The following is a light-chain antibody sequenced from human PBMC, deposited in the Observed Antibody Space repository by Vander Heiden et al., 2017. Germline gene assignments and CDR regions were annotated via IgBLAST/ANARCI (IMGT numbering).Light chain of an antibody. Sequence: QSALAQPASVSGSPGQSIIISCTGTSSDIGFYNYVSWYQHHPGKGPKLIIYDVTHRPSGVYNRFSGSKSGNTASLTISGLQAEDEADYYCNSYTTSRTYVFGSGTKVTVL. J-gene: IGLJ1*01. CDR3: NSYTTSRTYV. V-gene: IGLV2-14*03. CDR2: DVT. CDR1: SSDIGFYNY.